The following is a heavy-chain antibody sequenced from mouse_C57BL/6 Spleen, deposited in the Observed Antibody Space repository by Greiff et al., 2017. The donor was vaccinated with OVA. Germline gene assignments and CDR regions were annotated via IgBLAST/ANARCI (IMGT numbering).Heavy chain of an antibody. CDR1: GFTFSSYA. CDR2: ISDGGSYT. V-gene: IGHV5-4*01. D-gene: IGHD1-1*01. J-gene: IGHJ3*01. Sequence: EVKLVESGGGLVKPGGSLKLSCAASGFTFSSYAMSWVRQTPEKRLEWVATISDGGSYTYYPDNVKGRFTISRDNAKNNLYLQMSHLKSEDTAMYYCARDDYYGSSPLADWGQGTLVTVSA. CDR3: ARDDYYGSSPLAD.